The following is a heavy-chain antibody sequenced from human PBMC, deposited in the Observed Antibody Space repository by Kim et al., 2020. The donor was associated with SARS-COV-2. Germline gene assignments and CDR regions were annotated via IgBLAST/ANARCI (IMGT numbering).Heavy chain of an antibody. D-gene: IGHD3-3*01. Sequence: FTISRDNSKNTLYLQMNSLRAEDTAVYYCAKAAGNVKGIFGVVIIGGMDVWGQGTTVTVSS. J-gene: IGHJ6*02. CDR3: AKAAGNVKGIFGVVIIGGMDV. V-gene: IGHV3-30*02.